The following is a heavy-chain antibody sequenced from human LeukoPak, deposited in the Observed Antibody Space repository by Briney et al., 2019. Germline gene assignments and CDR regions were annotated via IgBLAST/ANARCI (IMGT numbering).Heavy chain of an antibody. J-gene: IGHJ6*03. Sequence: GGSLRLSCAASGFTFSNYNMDWVRQAPGKAMEWVSSITTSATYIFYADSVKGRFTISRDNAKNSLYLQMDSLGPEDTAVYYCARDPYSGNYGNDYYYYMDVWGRGTTVTISS. CDR3: ARDPYSGNYGNDYYYYMDV. CDR2: ITTSATYI. V-gene: IGHV3-21*01. CDR1: GFTFSNYN. D-gene: IGHD1-26*01.